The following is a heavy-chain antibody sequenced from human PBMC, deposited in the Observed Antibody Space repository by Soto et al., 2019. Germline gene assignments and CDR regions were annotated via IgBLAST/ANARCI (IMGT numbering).Heavy chain of an antibody. CDR2: VIPIFGTA. V-gene: IGHV1-69*06. CDR1: GGTFSSYA. J-gene: IGHJ6*02. Sequence: GASVQVSCKASGGTFSSYAISWVRQARGQGSEWMGGVIPIFGTANYAQKFQGRVTITADKSTSTAYMELSSLRSEDTAVYYCARVVPAASYYYYSGMDVWGQGTTVTVSS. D-gene: IGHD2-2*01. CDR3: ARVVPAASYYYYSGMDV.